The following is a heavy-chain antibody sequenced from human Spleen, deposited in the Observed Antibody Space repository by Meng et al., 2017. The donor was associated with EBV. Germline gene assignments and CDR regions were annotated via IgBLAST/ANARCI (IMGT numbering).Heavy chain of an antibody. J-gene: IGHJ4*02. CDR2: ISHSGST. CDR3: PIAWGDSSRWYPPFDY. D-gene: IGHD6-13*01. Sequence: QVQVQRWGAGLLKPSETLSLTCAVYGGSFSGCFWSWIRQPPGKGLEWIGEISHSGSTNYTPSLKSRVTISVDTSKTQFSLNLSSVTAADTAVYYCPIAWGDSSRWYPPFDYWGQGTLVTVSS. CDR1: GGSFSGCF. V-gene: IGHV4-34*01.